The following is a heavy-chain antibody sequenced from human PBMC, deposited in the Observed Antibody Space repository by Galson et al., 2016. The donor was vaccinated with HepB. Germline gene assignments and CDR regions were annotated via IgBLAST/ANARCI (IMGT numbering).Heavy chain of an antibody. V-gene: IGHV3-7*01. D-gene: IGHD3-10*02. CDR1: GFTFSSYW. J-gene: IGHJ6*02. Sequence: SLRLSCAASGFTFSSYWMSWVRQAPGKGLEWVANIKQDGSEKYYADSVKGRFTISRDNAKNSLYLQMNSLRAEDTAVYYCARQLLCSGSSCFYYGMDVWGQGTTVTVSS. CDR3: ARQLLCSGSSCFYYGMDV. CDR2: IKQDGSEK.